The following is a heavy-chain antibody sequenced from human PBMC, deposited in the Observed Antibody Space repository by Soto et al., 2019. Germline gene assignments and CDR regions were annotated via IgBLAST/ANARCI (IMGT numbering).Heavy chain of an antibody. J-gene: IGHJ6*02. CDR1: GYSVSSNSAG. CDR2: TYYKSKWNN. V-gene: IGHV6-1*01. CDR3: TGITWFRGMDV. D-gene: IGHD3-10*01. Sequence: SETLSLTGFISGYSVSSNSAGWNWIRQSPSRGLEWLGRTYYKSKWNNDYALSVKSRITINPDTSKNQFSLHLYSVTPEDTAVYYCTGITWFRGMDVWGQGTPVTVSS.